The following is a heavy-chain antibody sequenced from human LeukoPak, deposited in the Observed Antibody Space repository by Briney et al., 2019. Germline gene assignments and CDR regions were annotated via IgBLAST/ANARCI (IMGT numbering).Heavy chain of an antibody. D-gene: IGHD3-10*01. CDR3: AKDPSMVRGASNWFDP. V-gene: IGHV3-7*01. Sequence: PGGSLRLSCAASGFTFSSYWMSWVRQAPGKGLEWVANIKQDGSEKYYVDSVKGRFTISRDNAKNSLYLQMNSLRAEDTAVYYCAKDPSMVRGASNWFDPWGQGTLVTVSS. CDR2: IKQDGSEK. CDR1: GFTFSSYW. J-gene: IGHJ5*02.